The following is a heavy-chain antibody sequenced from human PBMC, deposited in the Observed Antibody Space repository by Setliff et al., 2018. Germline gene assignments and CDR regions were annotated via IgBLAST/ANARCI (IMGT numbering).Heavy chain of an antibody. Sequence: PSETLSLTCNDSGGSFSSSDDYWGWIRQPPGKGPEWLGSISYSGRNHYSPSLKSRVTIFADTSKNQFSLLLNSVTAADTAVYYCARQKYWSGYYGEGYYYYMDVWGKGTTVTVSS. D-gene: IGHD3-3*01. CDR3: ARQKYWSGYYGEGYYYYMDV. CDR1: GGSFSSSDDY. V-gene: IGHV4-39*01. J-gene: IGHJ6*03. CDR2: ISYSGRN.